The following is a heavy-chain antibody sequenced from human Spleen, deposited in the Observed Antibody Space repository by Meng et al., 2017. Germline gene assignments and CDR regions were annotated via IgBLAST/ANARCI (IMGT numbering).Heavy chain of an antibody. Sequence: GESLKISCAASGFTFSSYWMHWVRQAPGKGLVWVSRINSDASSTNYADSVKGRFTISRDNAKNTLYLQMNSLRAEDTAIYYCARKSSGWYFDYWGQGTLVTVSS. V-gene: IGHV3-74*01. CDR3: ARKSSGWYFDY. J-gene: IGHJ4*02. D-gene: IGHD6-19*01. CDR2: INSDASST. CDR1: GFTFSSYW.